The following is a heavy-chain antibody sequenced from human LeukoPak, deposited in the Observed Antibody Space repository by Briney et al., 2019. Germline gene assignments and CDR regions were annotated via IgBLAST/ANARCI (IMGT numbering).Heavy chain of an antibody. D-gene: IGHD6-19*01. Sequence: GGSLRLSCTASGFTFGDYAMTWVRQAPGKGLEWASYISSSGSTIYYADSVKGRFTISRDNAKNSLYLQMNSLRAEDMALYYCAKGSSGWYGGWFDPWGQGTLVTVSS. CDR1: GFTFGDYA. CDR2: ISSSGSTI. CDR3: AKGSSGWYGGWFDP. V-gene: IGHV3-48*03. J-gene: IGHJ5*02.